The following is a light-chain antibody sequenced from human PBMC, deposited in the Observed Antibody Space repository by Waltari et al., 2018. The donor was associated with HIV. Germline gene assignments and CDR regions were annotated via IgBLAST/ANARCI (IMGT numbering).Light chain of an antibody. J-gene: IGKJ1*01. Sequence: EIVMTQSPATLSASPGERVTLSCRASQSVHSNLAWYQQKPGQGPRLLIYDASTRATGIPARFSGSGSGTEFTLTISSLQSEDFAIYYCQQYNYWLMLTFGQGTKVEIK. CDR1: QSVHSN. CDR3: QQYNYWLMLT. V-gene: IGKV3-15*01. CDR2: DAS.